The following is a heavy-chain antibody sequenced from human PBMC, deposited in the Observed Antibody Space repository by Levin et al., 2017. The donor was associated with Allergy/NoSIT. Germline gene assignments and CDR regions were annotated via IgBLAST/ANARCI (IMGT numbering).Heavy chain of an antibody. Sequence: ASVKVSCKASGYTFTGYYMHCVRQAPGQGLEWMGWINPNSGGTNYAQKFQGRVTMTRDMSISTAYMELSRLRSDDTAVYYCARDIAAAGKGVNYYYYGMDVWGQGTTVTVSS. D-gene: IGHD6-13*01. CDR2: INPNSGGT. V-gene: IGHV1-2*02. CDR1: GYTFTGYY. J-gene: IGHJ6*02. CDR3: ARDIAAAGKGVNYYYYGMDV.